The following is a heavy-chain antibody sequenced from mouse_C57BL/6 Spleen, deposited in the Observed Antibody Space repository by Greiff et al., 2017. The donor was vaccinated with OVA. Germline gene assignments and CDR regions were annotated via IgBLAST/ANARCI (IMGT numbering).Heavy chain of an antibody. CDR2: ISYDGSN. CDR3: ASYDGVYFDY. D-gene: IGHD2-3*01. J-gene: IGHJ2*01. CDR1: GYSITSGYY. Sequence: EVKLMESGPGLVKPSQSLSLTCSVTGYSITSGYYWNWIRQFPGNKLEWMGYISYDGSNNYNPSLKNRISITRDTSKNQFFLKLNSVTTEDTATYYCASYDGVYFDYWGQGTTLTVSS. V-gene: IGHV3-6*01.